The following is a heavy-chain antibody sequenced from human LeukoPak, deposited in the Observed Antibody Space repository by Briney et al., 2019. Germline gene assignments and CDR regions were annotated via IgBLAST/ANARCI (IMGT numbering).Heavy chain of an antibody. Sequence: SETLSLTCTVSGGSITSYYWSWIRQPAGMGLEWIGRIYTSGSTNYNPSLKSRVTMSVDTSKNQFSLKLSSVTDADTAVYYCVRDDFVGAIDYWGQGTLVTVSS. CDR3: VRDDFVGAIDY. CDR2: IYTSGST. D-gene: IGHD2-21*01. CDR1: GGSITSYY. V-gene: IGHV4-4*07. J-gene: IGHJ4*02.